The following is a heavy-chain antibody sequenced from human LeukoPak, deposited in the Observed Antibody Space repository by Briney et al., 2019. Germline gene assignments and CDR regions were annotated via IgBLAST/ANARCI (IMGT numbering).Heavy chain of an antibody. D-gene: IGHD3-16*02. J-gene: IGHJ4*02. V-gene: IGHV4-59*01. CDR3: ARGSYRYGLDY. CDR2: IYYSGST. CDR1: GGSISSYY. Sequence: SETLSLTCTVSGGSISSYYWSWIRQPPGKGLEGIGYIYYSGSTNYNPSLTSRVTISVDTSKNQFSLKLSSVTAADTAVYYCARGSYRYGLDYWGQGTLVTVSS.